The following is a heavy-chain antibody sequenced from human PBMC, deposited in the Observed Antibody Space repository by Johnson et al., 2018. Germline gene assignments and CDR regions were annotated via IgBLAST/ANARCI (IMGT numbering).Heavy chain of an antibody. Sequence: VQLVESGGGLVQXGGSLRLXCEATGLSFSSYSLNWVRQAPGKGLEWISYISSSRRTIYYADSVKGRFTISRDDAKNSLYLQMNSLRAEDTAVYYCARVTTDFYDSSGYGFQHWGQGTLVTVSS. J-gene: IGHJ1*01. V-gene: IGHV3-48*01. D-gene: IGHD3-22*01. CDR3: ARVTTDFYDSSGYGFQH. CDR2: ISSSRRTI. CDR1: GLSFSSYS.